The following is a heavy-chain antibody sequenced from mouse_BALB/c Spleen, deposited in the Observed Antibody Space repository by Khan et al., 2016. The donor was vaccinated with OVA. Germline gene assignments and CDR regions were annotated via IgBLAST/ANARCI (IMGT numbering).Heavy chain of an antibody. D-gene: IGHD2-10*02. CDR1: GYSITSDYA. CDR2: ISYSGNT. V-gene: IGHV3-2*02. Sequence: EVQLVESGPGLVKPSQSLSLTCTVTGYSITSDYAWNWIRQFPGNKLEWMGYISYSGNTNYNPSLKSRISITRDTSKNQFFLQLNSVTTEDTATYYCARVYGGDFDYWGQDTTLTVSS. CDR3: ARVYGGDFDY. J-gene: IGHJ2*01.